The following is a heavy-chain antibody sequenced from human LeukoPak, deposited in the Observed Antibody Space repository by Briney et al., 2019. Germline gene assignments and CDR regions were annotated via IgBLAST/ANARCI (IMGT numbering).Heavy chain of an antibody. D-gene: IGHD3-10*01. CDR3: ATRSSLLWFGELLSWFDP. CDR2: INHSGST. Sequence: SETLSLTCAVYGGSFSGYYWSWIRQPPGKGLEWIGEINHSGSTNYNPSLRSRVTISVDTSKNQFSLKLSSVTAADTAVYYCATRSSLLWFGELLSWFDPWGQGTLVTVSS. CDR1: GGSFSGYY. V-gene: IGHV4-34*01. J-gene: IGHJ5*02.